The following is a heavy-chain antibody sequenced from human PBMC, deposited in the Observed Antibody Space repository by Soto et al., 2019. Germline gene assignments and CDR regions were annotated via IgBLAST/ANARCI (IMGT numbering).Heavy chain of an antibody. CDR2: IIPIFGTA. V-gene: IGHV1-69*13. J-gene: IGHJ3*02. CDR1: VGAFSGYV. CDR3: ARARHYYDSSGYYPPFDDFDI. D-gene: IGHD3-22*01. Sequence: VKRSWKASVGAFSGYVISRVRQASRHQREWMGGIIPIFGTANYAQKFQGRVTITADEATSTAYMELSSLRSEDTAVYYCARARHYYDSSGYYPPFDDFDIWGQGTMVTVSS.